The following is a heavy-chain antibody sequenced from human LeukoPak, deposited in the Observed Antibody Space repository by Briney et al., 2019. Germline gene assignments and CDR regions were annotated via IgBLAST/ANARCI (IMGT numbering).Heavy chain of an antibody. CDR3: SRDDAYLRLGA. CDR2: IRFDGTKQ. D-gene: IGHD3-16*01. Sequence: GGSLRLSCVPASGFTFSSRGMHWVRQAPGKGLEWVAGIRFDGTKQYYRDSAKGRFTVSRDDSKNTLYLQMNSLRDEDTAVYYCSRDDAYLRLGAWGQGTLVTVSS. CDR1: GFTFSSRG. V-gene: IGHV3-33*01. J-gene: IGHJ5*02.